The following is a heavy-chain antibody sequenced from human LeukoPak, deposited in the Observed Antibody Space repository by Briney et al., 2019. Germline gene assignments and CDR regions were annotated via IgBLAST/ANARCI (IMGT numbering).Heavy chain of an antibody. CDR2: IYYRGDI. CDR1: DGSIRTYY. CDR3: ATNKDWAEAD. Sequence: SETLSLTRSVSDGSIRTYYWSWIRRSPGQGLVWIGNIYYRGDINYNPSLKSRVIISIDTSKNQFSLKVTSLTAADTAVYYCATNKDWAEADWGQGTLVIVSS. J-gene: IGHJ4*02. V-gene: IGHV4-59*03. D-gene: IGHD3/OR15-3a*01.